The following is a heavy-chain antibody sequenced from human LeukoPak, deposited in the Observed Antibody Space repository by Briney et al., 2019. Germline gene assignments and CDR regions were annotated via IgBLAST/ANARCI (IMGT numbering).Heavy chain of an antibody. D-gene: IGHD3-9*01. CDR2: IYYSGST. V-gene: IGHV4-59*01. CDR1: GGSISSYY. CDR3: ARAPLYYDILTGPEGDAFDT. J-gene: IGHJ3*02. Sequence: SETLSLTCTVSGGSISSYYWSWIRQPPGKGLEWIGYIYYSGSTNYNPSLKSRVTISVHTSKNQFSLKVNSVTAADTAVYYCARAPLYYDILTGPEGDAFDTWGQGTMVTVSS.